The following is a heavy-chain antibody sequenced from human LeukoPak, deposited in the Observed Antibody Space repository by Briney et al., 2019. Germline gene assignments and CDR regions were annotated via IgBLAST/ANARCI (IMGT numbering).Heavy chain of an antibody. D-gene: IGHD3-10*01. V-gene: IGHV3-33*01. CDR1: VFTFSTDG. CDR2: LWDDASKK. Sequence: GGSLRLSCAASVFTFSTDGMHWVRQAPGKGLEWVAMLWDDASKKYYADSVKGRFTISRDNSKNTLYLQMSSLRTEDTALYYRASAPGGGPGVISGDLDYRGQGTLVTVFS. CDR3: ASAPGGGPGVISGDLDY. J-gene: IGHJ4*02.